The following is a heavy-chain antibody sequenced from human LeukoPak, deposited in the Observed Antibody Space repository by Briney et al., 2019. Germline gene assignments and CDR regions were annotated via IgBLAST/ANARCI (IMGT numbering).Heavy chain of an antibody. J-gene: IGHJ3*02. CDR1: GFTFSSYS. V-gene: IGHV3-48*02. CDR2: ISSSSSTI. D-gene: IGHD3-22*01. Sequence: GGSLRLSCAASGFTFSSYSMNWVRQAPGKGLEWVSYISSSSSTIYYADSVKGRFTISRDNAKNSLYLQMNSLRDEDTAVYYCARTYYYDSSGYRPDDASDIWGQGTMVTVSS. CDR3: ARTYYYDSSGYRPDDASDI.